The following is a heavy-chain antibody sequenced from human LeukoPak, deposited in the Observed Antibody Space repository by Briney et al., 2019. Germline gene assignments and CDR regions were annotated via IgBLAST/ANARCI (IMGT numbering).Heavy chain of an antibody. CDR1: GGSISRYY. V-gene: IGHV4-59*12. J-gene: IGHJ4*02. Sequence: PSETLSLTCTVSGGSISRYYWNWIRQPPGKGLEWIGYIYYSGSTNYNPSLKSRVTISVDTSENQFSLKLSSVTAADTAIYYCARDKMGGFDYWGQGTLVTVSS. CDR3: ARDKMGGFDY. D-gene: IGHD3-16*01. CDR2: IYYSGST.